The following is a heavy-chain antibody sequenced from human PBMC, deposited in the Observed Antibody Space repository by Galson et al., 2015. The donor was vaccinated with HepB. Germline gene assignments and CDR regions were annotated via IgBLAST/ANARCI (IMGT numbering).Heavy chain of an antibody. CDR3: ARGAVLLWFGDLGDV. CDR2: ISGSGGST. Sequence: SLRLSCAASGFTFSSYAMSWVRQAPGKGLEWVSAISGSGGSTYYADSVKGRFTISRDNSKNTLYLQMSSLRAEDTAVYYCARGAVLLWFGDLGDVWGQGTTVTVSS. J-gene: IGHJ6*02. D-gene: IGHD3-10*01. CDR1: GFTFSSYA. V-gene: IGHV3-23*01.